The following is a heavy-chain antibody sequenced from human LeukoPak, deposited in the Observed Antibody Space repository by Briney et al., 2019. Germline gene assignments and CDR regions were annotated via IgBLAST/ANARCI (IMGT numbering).Heavy chain of an antibody. Sequence: GGSLRRSCAASGLTVSSNYRSWVRQAPGKGLEWVSVIYSGGSTYYADSVKGRFTISRDNSKNTLYLQMNSLRAEDTAVYYCARASRELTAFDIWGQGTMVTVSS. J-gene: IGHJ3*02. CDR2: IYSGGST. D-gene: IGHD1-26*01. CDR1: GLTVSSNY. V-gene: IGHV3-53*01. CDR3: ARASRELTAFDI.